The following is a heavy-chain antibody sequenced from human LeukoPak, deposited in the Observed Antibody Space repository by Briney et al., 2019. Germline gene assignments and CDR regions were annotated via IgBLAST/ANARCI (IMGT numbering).Heavy chain of an antibody. V-gene: IGHV3-30*03. J-gene: IGHJ3*02. CDR1: GFTFSSYG. D-gene: IGHD2-15*01. Sequence: QPGGSLRLSCAASGFTFSSYGMHWVRQAPGKGLEWVAVISYDGSDKYSADSVKGRFTISRDNSKNTLYLQMNSLRAEDTAVYYCARDQYCSGGSCYSDDAFDIWGQGTMVTVSS. CDR3: ARDQYCSGGSCYSDDAFDI. CDR2: ISYDGSDK.